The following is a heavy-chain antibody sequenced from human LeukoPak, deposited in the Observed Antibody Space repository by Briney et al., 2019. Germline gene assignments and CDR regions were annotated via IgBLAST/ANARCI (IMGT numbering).Heavy chain of an antibody. J-gene: IGHJ3*02. V-gene: IGHV1-8*03. CDR3: ARGRWSSRYYYDSSDAFDI. CDR2: MNPNSGNT. D-gene: IGHD3-22*01. Sequence: ASVKVSCKASGYTFTSYDINWVRQATGQGLEWMGWMNPNSGNTGYAQKFQGRVTITRNTSISTAYMELSSLRSEDTAVYYCARGRWSSRYYYDSSDAFDIWGQGTMVTVSS. CDR1: GYTFTSYD.